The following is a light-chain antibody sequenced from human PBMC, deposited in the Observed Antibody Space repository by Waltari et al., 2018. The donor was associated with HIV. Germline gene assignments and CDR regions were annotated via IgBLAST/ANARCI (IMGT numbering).Light chain of an antibody. CDR2: AAS. V-gene: IGKV1-39*01. CDR3: QQSYITPLT. CDR1: QSIYTS. Sequence: DIQMTQSPSSLSASVGDRVAITCRSSQSIYTSLNWYQQKPGKAPNLLIYAASSLQSGVPSRFSGSGSGTDFTLTISSLQPEDFATYYCQQSYITPLTFGPGTKVDIK. J-gene: IGKJ3*01.